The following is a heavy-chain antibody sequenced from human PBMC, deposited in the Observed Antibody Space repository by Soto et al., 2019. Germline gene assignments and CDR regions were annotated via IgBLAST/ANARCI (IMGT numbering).Heavy chain of an antibody. CDR1: GGSFSGYY. CDR3: ARDKITGLFDY. V-gene: IGHV4-34*01. D-gene: IGHD2-8*02. CDR2: INHSGST. Sequence: QVQLQQWGAGLLKPSETLSLTCAVYGGSFSGYYWTWIRQPPGTGLEWIGEINHSGSTNYNPSLKSRVTISVDTSKTQFSLKLTSVTAADTAVYYCARDKITGLFDYWGQGTLVTGYS. J-gene: IGHJ4*02.